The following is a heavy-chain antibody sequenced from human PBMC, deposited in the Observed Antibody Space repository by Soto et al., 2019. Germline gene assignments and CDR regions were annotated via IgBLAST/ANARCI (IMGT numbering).Heavy chain of an antibody. V-gene: IGHV4-59*01. CDR3: ARDSDSSSYDY. J-gene: IGHJ4*02. Sequence: KTSETLSLTCTVSGGSISSYYWIWIRQPPGKGLEWIGYIYYSGSTNYNPSLKSRVTISVDTSKNQFSLKLSSVTAADTAVYYCARDSDSSSYDYWGQGTLVTVSS. CDR1: GGSISSYY. D-gene: IGHD6-6*01. CDR2: IYYSGST.